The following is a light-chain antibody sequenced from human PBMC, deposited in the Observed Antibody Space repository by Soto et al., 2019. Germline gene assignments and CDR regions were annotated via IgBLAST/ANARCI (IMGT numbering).Light chain of an antibody. CDR3: QKSYSTPRK. CDR1: QSISSY. CDR2: AAS. V-gene: IGKV1-39*01. Sequence: DIQITQSPSSRADTVGGVITITSVASQSISSYLNWYQQKPGKAPKLLIYAASSLQSGVPSRFSGSGSGTDFTLTISSLQPEDCATYYCQKSYSTPRKCGQGTKVDIK. J-gene: IGKJ1*01.